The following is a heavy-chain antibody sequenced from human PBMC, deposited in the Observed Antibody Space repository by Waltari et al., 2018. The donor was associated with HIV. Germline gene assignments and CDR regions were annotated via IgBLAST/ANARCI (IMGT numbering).Heavy chain of an antibody. CDR3: ARDLGWNRYNWNEDAFDI. J-gene: IGHJ3*02. CDR2: IRSKAFGGTT. V-gene: IGHV3-49*04. D-gene: IGHD1-1*01. CDR1: AFAFGDYG. Sequence: EVQLVESGGGFVQPGRSLRLSCTASAFAFGDYGLSWVRQAPGEGQEWVGFIRSKAFGGTTEFAASVKGRFTISRDDSKRIAYLHMNSLKTEDTAVYFCARDLGWNRYNWNEDAFDIWGQGTLVTVSS.